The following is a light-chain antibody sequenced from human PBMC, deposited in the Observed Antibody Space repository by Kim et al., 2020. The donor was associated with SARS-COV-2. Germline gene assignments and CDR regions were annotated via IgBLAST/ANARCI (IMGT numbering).Light chain of an antibody. J-gene: IGKJ2*01. CDR3: QQSYSTPYT. V-gene: IGKV1-39*01. CDR2: AAS. Sequence: GDRVTITCRASESISSYLNWYQQKPGKAPKLLIYAASSLQSGVPSRFSGSGSGTDFTLTISSLQPEDFATYYCQQSYSTPYTFGQGTKLEI. CDR1: ESISSY.